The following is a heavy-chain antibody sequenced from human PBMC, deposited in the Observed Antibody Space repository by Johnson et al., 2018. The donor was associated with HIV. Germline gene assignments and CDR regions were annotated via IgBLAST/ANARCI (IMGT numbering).Heavy chain of an antibody. CDR3: AKELSPIYGSGREDDAFDI. CDR1: GFTFDDYA. V-gene: IGHV3-9*01. D-gene: IGHD3-10*01. Sequence: VQLVESGGGLVQPGRSLRLSCAASGFTFDDYAMHWVRQAPGKGLEWVSLISWDGGSTYYADSVKGRFTISRDNAKNSLYLQMNSLRAEDTALYYCAKELSPIYGSGREDDAFDILGQGTMVTVSS. J-gene: IGHJ3*02. CDR2: ISWDGGST.